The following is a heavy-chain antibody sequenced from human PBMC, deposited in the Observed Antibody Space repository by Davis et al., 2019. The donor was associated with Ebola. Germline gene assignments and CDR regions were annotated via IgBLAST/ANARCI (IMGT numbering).Heavy chain of an antibody. CDR3: VKGIVGTAKVY. J-gene: IGHJ4*02. D-gene: IGHD1-26*01. CDR1: GFTFSSYT. CDR2: IRSDGINT. Sequence: GESLKISCSASGFTFSSYTMHWVRQAPGKGLECVSAIRSDGINTYYADSVKGRFTISRDNSKNIPYLQMSSLRAEDTAVYYCVKGIVGTAKVYWGQGTLVTVSS. V-gene: IGHV3-64D*08.